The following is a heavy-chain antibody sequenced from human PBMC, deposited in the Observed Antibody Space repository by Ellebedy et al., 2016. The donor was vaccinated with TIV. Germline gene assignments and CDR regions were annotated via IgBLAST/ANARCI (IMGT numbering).Heavy chain of an antibody. V-gene: IGHV5-51*01. CDR3: ARMGGSGSYYRPCDY. CDR1: GYSFTSYW. CDR2: IYPGDSDT. J-gene: IGHJ4*02. D-gene: IGHD3-10*01. Sequence: GESLKISCKGSGYSFTSYWIGWVRQMPGKGLEWMGIIYPGDSDTRYSPSFQGQVTISADKSISTAYLQWSSLKASDTAMYYCARMGGSGSYYRPCDYWGQGTLVTVSS.